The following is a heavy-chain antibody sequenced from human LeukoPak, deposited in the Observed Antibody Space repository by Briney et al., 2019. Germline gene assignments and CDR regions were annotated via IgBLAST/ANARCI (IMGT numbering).Heavy chain of an antibody. V-gene: IGHV4-59*12. Sequence: SETLSLTCTVSGGSISSYYWSWIRQPPGKGLEWIGYIYYSGSTNYNPSLKSRVTISVDTSKNQFSLKLSSVTAADTAVYYCARNGYCSGGSCYSNNAFDIWGQGTMVTVSS. CDR1: GGSISSYY. D-gene: IGHD2-15*01. J-gene: IGHJ3*02. CDR2: IYYSGST. CDR3: ARNGYCSGGSCYSNNAFDI.